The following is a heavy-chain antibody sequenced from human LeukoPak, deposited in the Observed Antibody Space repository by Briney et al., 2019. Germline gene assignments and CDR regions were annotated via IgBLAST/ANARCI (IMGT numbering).Heavy chain of an antibody. D-gene: IGHD3-10*01. J-gene: IGHJ5*02. Sequence: ASVKVSCKASGCTFTNYYMHWVRQAPGQGLEWMGIINPSGGTTTYAQNFQGRVTMTRDTSTTTVYMELSSLRYEDTAVYYCARLGDTGSYNWFDPWGQGTLVTVSS. CDR1: GCTFTNYY. CDR3: ARLGDTGSYNWFDP. V-gene: IGHV1-46*01. CDR2: INPSGGTT.